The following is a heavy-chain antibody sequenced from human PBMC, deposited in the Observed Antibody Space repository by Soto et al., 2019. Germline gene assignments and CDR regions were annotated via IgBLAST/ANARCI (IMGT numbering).Heavy chain of an antibody. Sequence: PSQTLSLTCAISGDSVSSNSAAWNWIRQSPSRGLEWLGRTYYRSKWYNDYAVSVKSRITINPDTSKNQFSLQLNSVTPEDTAVYYCARGYPGQPGRRYIYYYGMDVWGQGTTVTVSS. CDR3: ARGYPGQPGRRYIYYYGMDV. CDR1: GDSVSSNSAA. V-gene: IGHV6-1*01. J-gene: IGHJ6*02. D-gene: IGHD5-18*01. CDR2: TYYRSKWYN.